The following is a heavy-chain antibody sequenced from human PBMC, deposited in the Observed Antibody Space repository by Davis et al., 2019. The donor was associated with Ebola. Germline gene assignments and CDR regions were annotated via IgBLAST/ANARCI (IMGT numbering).Heavy chain of an antibody. CDR3: AREGYCSSTSCYYDYYYYGMDV. Sequence: ASVKVSCKASGYTFTSYDINWVRQAPGQGLEWMGWISAYNGNTNYAQKLQGRVTMTTDTSTSTAYMELRSLRSDDTAVYYCAREGYCSSTSCYYDYYYYGMDVWGQGTTVTVSS. CDR2: ISAYNGNT. D-gene: IGHD2-2*01. J-gene: IGHJ6*02. CDR1: GYTFTSYD. V-gene: IGHV1-18*01.